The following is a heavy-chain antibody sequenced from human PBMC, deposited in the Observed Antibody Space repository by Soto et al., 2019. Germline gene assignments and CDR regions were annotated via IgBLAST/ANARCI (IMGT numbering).Heavy chain of an antibody. J-gene: IGHJ6*03. CDR1: GGSISSYY. Sequence: SETLSLTCTVSGGSISSYYWSWIRQPPGKGLEWIGYIYYSGSTNYNPSLKSRVTISVDTSKNQFSLKLSSVTAADTAVYYCARDVGYFDSYYYYMDVWGKGTTVTVSS. CDR2: IYYSGST. CDR3: ARDVGYFDSYYYYMDV. V-gene: IGHV4-59*01. D-gene: IGHD3-9*01.